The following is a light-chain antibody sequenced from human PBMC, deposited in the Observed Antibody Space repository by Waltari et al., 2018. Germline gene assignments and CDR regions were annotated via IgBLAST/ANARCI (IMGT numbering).Light chain of an antibody. CDR2: GAS. CDR3: QQSQGFPYT. Sequence: SVTMSCRASHNIDVFLNWYQQKPGKAPKLLIFGASSLQNGVPSRFSGSGSGTDFTLTITSLSSEDSATYYCQQSQGFPYTFGQGTKLEIK. J-gene: IGKJ2*01. CDR1: HNIDVF. V-gene: IGKV1-39*01.